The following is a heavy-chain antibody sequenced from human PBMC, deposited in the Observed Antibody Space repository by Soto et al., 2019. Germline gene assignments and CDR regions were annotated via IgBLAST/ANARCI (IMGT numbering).Heavy chain of an antibody. CDR1: GYTFTSYG. V-gene: IGHV1-18*01. CDR2: ISAYNGNT. J-gene: IGHJ6*02. CDR3: AREMGYSSSWYSAYYYGMDV. D-gene: IGHD6-13*01. Sequence: ASVKVSCKASGYTFTSYGISWVRQAPGQGLEWMGWISAYNGNTNYAQKLQGRVTMTTDTSTSTAYMELRSLRSDDTAVYYCAREMGYSSSWYSAYYYGMDVWGQGTTVTVS.